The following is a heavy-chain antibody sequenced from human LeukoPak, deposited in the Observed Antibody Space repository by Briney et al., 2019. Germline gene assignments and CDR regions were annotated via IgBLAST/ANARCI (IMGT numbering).Heavy chain of an antibody. CDR1: GYRFISYW. V-gene: IGHV5-51*01. Sequence: GESLKISCKGSGYRFISYWIGWVRQMPGKGLEWMGIIYPSDSDIRYSPSFRGQVTISADKSISTAYLQWSSLKASDTAMYFCARGSGWYSEYWGQGTLVTVSS. J-gene: IGHJ4*02. CDR2: IYPSDSDI. CDR3: ARGSGWYSEY. D-gene: IGHD6-19*01.